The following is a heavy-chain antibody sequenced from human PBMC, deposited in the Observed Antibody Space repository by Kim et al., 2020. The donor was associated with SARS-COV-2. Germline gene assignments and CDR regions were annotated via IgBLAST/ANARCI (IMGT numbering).Heavy chain of an antibody. D-gene: IGHD1-26*01. Sequence: ASVKVSCRASGYIFTSYYMHWVRQAPGQGLEWMGIINPSGGSTSYAQKFQGRITMTRDTSTNTVYMELSSLRSEDTAVYYCARFGGSYQHIDYWGQGTLVTVSS. CDR1: GYIFTSYY. CDR3: ARFGGSYQHIDY. CDR2: INPSGGST. J-gene: IGHJ4*02. V-gene: IGHV1-46*01.